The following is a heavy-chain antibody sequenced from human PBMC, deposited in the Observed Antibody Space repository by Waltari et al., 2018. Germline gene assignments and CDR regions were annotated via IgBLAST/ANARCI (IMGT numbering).Heavy chain of an antibody. V-gene: IGHV3-21*01. CDR3: ARVVSAAGTLYQFDY. CDR2: MMDSSVFI. J-gene: IGHJ4*02. CDR1: GFSFSTYT. Sequence: EVQLVESGGGLVKPGGSLRVSCAASGFSFSTYTMNWVRQAPGKGLEWVSSMMDSSVFIYYAYSVKGRFTISRDNVKNSVSLQMSSLRADDSAVYYCARVVSAAGTLYQFDYWGQGTLVTVSS. D-gene: IGHD6-13*01.